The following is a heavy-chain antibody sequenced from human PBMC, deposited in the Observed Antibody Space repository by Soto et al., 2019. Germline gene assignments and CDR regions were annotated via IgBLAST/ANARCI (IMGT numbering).Heavy chain of an antibody. CDR3: AATYYDFWSGYRGNYYYGMDV. CDR2: IYYSGST. Sequence: QVQLQESGPGLVKPSETLSLTCTVSGGSISSYYWSWIRQPPGKGLEWIGYIYYSGSTNYNPSLQSRVTISVATSKNQFSLKLSYVTAADTAVYYCAATYYDFWSGYRGNYYYGMDVWGQGTTVTVSS. CDR1: GGSISSYY. J-gene: IGHJ6*02. V-gene: IGHV4-59*01. D-gene: IGHD3-3*01.